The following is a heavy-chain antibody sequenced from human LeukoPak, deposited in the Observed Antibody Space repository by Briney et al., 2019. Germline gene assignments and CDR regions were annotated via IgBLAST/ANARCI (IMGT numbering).Heavy chain of an antibody. CDR2: INPNSGGT. CDR1: GYTFTDYQ. V-gene: IGHV1-2*02. Sequence: ASVKVSCKASGYTFTDYQIHWVRQAPGQGLEWMGWINPNSGGTNYAQKFQGRVTMTRDTSISTAYMELSRLRSDDTAVYYCARDQLGVVVVPAARTENWFDPWGQGTLVTVSS. CDR3: ARDQLGVVVVPAARTENWFDP. D-gene: IGHD2-2*01. J-gene: IGHJ5*02.